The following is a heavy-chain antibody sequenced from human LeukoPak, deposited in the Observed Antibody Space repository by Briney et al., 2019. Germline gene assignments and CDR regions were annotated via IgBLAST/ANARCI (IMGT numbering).Heavy chain of an antibody. CDR1: GGSISSSSYY. D-gene: IGHD5-24*01. J-gene: IGHJ4*02. CDR3: ATLRRDGYNYPRFDY. Sequence: PSETLSITCTVSGGSISSSSYYWGWIRQPPGKGLEWIGSIYYSGSTYYNPSLKSRVTISVDTSKSQFSLKLSSVTAADTAVYYCATLRRDGYNYPRFDYWGQGTLVTVSS. CDR2: IYYSGST. V-gene: IGHV4-39*01.